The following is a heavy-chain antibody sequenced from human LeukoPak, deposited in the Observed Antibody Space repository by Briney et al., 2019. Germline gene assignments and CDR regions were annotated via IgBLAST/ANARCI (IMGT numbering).Heavy chain of an antibody. CDR3: ARDPEPFYGPPDFQH. D-gene: IGHD2/OR15-2a*01. V-gene: IGHV3-11*06. CDR2: ISSSSSYT. Sequence: GGSLRLSYAASGFTFSDYYMSWIRQAPGKGLEWVSYISSSSSYTNYADSVKGRFTISRDNAKNSLYLQMNSLRAEDTAVYYCARDPEPFYGPPDFQHWGQGTLVTVSS. J-gene: IGHJ1*01. CDR1: GFTFSDYY.